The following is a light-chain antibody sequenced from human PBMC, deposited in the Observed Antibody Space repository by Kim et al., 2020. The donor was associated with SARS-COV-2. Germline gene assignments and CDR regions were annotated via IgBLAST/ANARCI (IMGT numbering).Light chain of an antibody. Sequence: EIVLTQSPATLSLSPGERATLSCRASQSFSSYLAWYQQKPGQAPMLLIYDASNRATGIPARFSGSGSGTDFTLTISSLEPEDFAVYYYQHRSNWPRSITFGQGTRLEIK. CDR2: DAS. CDR3: QHRSNWPRSIT. CDR1: QSFSSY. V-gene: IGKV3-11*01. J-gene: IGKJ5*01.